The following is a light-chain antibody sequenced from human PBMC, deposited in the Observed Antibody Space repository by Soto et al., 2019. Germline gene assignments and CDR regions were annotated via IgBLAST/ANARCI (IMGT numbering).Light chain of an antibody. J-gene: IGLJ2*01. CDR3: SSYTISSTLGYVV. V-gene: IGLV2-14*01. Sequence: QSALTQPASVSGSPGQSITISCTGTSSDVGGYNYVSWYQQHPGKAPKLMIYDVSNRPSGVSNRFSGSKSGNTASLTISGLQAEDEADYYCSSYTISSTLGYVVFGGGTKVTVL. CDR1: SSDVGGYNY. CDR2: DVS.